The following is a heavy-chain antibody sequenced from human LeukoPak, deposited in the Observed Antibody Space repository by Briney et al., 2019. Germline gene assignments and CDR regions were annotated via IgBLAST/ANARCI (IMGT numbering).Heavy chain of an antibody. CDR3: ARLSRGYYPFDY. Sequence: SETLSLTCTVSGGSISSYYWSWIRQPPGKGLERIGYIYYSGSTNYNPSLKSRVTISVDTSKNQFSLKLSSVTAADTAVYYCARLSRGYYPFDYWGQGTLVTVSS. D-gene: IGHD3-22*01. CDR2: IYYSGST. CDR1: GGSISSYY. J-gene: IGHJ4*02. V-gene: IGHV4-59*01.